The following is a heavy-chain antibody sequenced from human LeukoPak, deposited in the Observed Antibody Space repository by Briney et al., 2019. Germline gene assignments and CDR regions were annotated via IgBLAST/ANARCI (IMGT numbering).Heavy chain of an antibody. CDR1: GFTFSSYW. CDR2: IKQEGSEK. J-gene: IGHJ2*01. D-gene: IGHD2-8*01. CDR3: PSWCMLIGWETYWYFDL. Sequence: GGSLRLSCAASGFTFSSYWMSWVRQAPGKGLECVANIKQEGSEKYYVDSVKGRFTISRDNAKNSLYLQMNSLKAEDTPVYSCPSWCMLIGWETYWYFDLWRRRTLLTVSS. V-gene: IGHV3-7*01.